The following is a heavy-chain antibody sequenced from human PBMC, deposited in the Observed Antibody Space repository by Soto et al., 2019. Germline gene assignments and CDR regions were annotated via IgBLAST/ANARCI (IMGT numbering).Heavy chain of an antibody. J-gene: IGHJ4*02. CDR3: SRDDSDWFFN. CDR1: GYTFTSYY. Sequence: GGSVKVSCKASGYTFTSYYMHWVRQAPGQGLEWMGIINPSGGSTSYAQKFQGRVTMTRDTSTSTVYMELSSLESEDTAVYYCSRDDSDWFFNWGRGTLVTVSS. V-gene: IGHV1-46*03. D-gene: IGHD3-9*01. CDR2: INPSGGST.